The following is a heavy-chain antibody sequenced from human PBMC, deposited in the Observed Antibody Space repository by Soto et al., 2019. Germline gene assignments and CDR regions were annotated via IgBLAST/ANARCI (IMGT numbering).Heavy chain of an antibody. Sequence: ASVKVSCKASGYTFTSYAMHWVRQAPGQRLEWMGWINAGNGNTKYSQKFQGRVTITRDTSASTAYMELSSLRSEDTAVYYCARGDLGYCSSTSCYASNFDYWGQGTLVTVSS. CDR1: GYTFTSYA. D-gene: IGHD2-2*01. CDR2: INAGNGNT. J-gene: IGHJ4*02. V-gene: IGHV1-3*01. CDR3: ARGDLGYCSSTSCYASNFDY.